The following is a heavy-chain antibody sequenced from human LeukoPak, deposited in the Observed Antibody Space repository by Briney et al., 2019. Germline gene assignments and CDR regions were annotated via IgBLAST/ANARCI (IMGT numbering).Heavy chain of an antibody. CDR1: GFTFSNYD. CDR3: ARIGLGRDAYYSFDF. D-gene: IGHD5-24*01. Sequence: SGGSLRLSCTASGFTFSNYDMTWVRQGPGKGLEWVSSISATTIYTFSADSVRGRFTISRDNVENSLYLQMNNLRGEDTGVYFSARIGLGRDAYYSFDFWGQGTLVTVSS. CDR2: ISATTIYT. J-gene: IGHJ4*02. V-gene: IGHV3-21*01.